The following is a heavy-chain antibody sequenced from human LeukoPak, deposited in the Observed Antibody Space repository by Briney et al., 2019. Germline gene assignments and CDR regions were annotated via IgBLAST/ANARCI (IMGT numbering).Heavy chain of an antibody. CDR2: INPNSGGT. CDR1: GYTFTGYY. CDR3: ASGHVPGYNSGWLLDY. V-gene: IGHV1-2*02. J-gene: IGHJ4*02. D-gene: IGHD6-19*01. Sequence: GASVKVSCKASGYTFTGYYMHWVRQAPGQGLEWMGWINPNSGGTNYAQKFQGRVTMTRDTSISTAYMELSRLRSDDTAVYYCASGHVPGYNSGWLLDYWGQGTLVTVSS.